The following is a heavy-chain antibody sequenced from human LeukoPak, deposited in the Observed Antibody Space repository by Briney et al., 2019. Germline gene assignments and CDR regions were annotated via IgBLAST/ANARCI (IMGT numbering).Heavy chain of an antibody. CDR2: INPSDSGT. V-gene: IGHV1-46*01. CDR1: GYTFTNYF. Sequence: ASVKVSCKASGYTFTNYFMHWVRQAPGQGLEWMGIINPSDSGTSYAQKFQDRVTMTRDTSTSTVYMELSSLRSEDTAVYYCARDASPFDYWGQGTLVTVSS. CDR3: ARDASPFDY. J-gene: IGHJ4*02.